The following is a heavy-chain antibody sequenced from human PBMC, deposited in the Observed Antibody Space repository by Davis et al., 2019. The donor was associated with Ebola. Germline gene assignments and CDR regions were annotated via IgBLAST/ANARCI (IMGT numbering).Heavy chain of an antibody. D-gene: IGHD1-1*01. Sequence: ASVKVSCKVSGYTLTELSMHWVRQAPGKGLEWMGGFDPEDGETIYAQKFQGRVTMTEDTSTDTAYMELSSLRSEDTAVYYCATVRERQHYFDYWGQGTLVTVSS. V-gene: IGHV1-24*01. CDR3: ATVRERQHYFDY. CDR2: FDPEDGET. J-gene: IGHJ4*02. CDR1: GYTLTELS.